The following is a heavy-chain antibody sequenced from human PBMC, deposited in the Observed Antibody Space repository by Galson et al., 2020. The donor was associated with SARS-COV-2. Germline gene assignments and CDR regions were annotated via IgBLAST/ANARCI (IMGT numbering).Heavy chain of an antibody. J-gene: IGHJ4*02. CDR3: ARKSRATTVTTFGRSYFDY. CDR1: GYTFTSYA. CDR2: INTNTGNP. D-gene: IGHD4-17*01. Sequence: ASVKVSCKASGYTFTSYAMNWVRQAPGQGVEWMGWINTNTGNPTYAQGFTGRFVFSLDTSVTTAYLQISSLKAEDTAVYYCARKSRATTVTTFGRSYFDYWGQGTLVTVSS. V-gene: IGHV7-4-1*02.